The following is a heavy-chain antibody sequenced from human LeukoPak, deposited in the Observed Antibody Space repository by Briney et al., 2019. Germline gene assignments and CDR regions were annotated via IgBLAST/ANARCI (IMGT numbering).Heavy chain of an antibody. J-gene: IGHJ4*02. CDR1: GFTFSNYA. D-gene: IGHD6-19*01. V-gene: IGHV3-23*01. CDR3: AIRPFNSASGWYGVDY. Sequence: GGSLRLSCAASGFTFSNYAMSWVRQAPGKSVECLSAISGSGGSTYYADSVKGRFTISRDNSKNTLYLQMKSLRAEDTAVYYCAIRPFNSASGWYGVDYWGQGTLVTVSS. CDR2: ISGSGGST.